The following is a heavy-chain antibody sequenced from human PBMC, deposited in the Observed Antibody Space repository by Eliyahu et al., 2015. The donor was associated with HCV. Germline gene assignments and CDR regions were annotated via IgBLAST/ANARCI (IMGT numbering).Heavy chain of an antibody. CDR3: ARGSYDRNNWFDP. J-gene: IGHJ5*02. Sequence: EVQLVESGGGLVKPGGSLRLSCAASGFTFSSYSMNWVRQAPGKGLEWVSSISSSSSYIYYADSVKGRFTISRDNAKNSLYLQMNSLRAEDTAVYYCARGSYDRNNWFDPWGQGTLVTVSS. CDR1: GFTFSSYS. D-gene: IGHD3-22*01. CDR2: ISSSSSYI. V-gene: IGHV3-21*01.